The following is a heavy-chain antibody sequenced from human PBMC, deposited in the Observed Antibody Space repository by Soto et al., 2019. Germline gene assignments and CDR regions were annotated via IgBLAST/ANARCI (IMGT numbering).Heavy chain of an antibody. Sequence: GGSLRLSCAASGFTFSSYGVHWVRQAPGKGLEWVAVISYDGSNKYYADSVKGRFTISRDNSKNTLYLQMNSLRAEDTAVYYCARDSNPEWLLLNLVDYWGQGTLVTVSS. CDR1: GFTFSSYG. CDR2: ISYDGSNK. D-gene: IGHD3-3*01. V-gene: IGHV3-30*03. J-gene: IGHJ4*02. CDR3: ARDSNPEWLLLNLVDY.